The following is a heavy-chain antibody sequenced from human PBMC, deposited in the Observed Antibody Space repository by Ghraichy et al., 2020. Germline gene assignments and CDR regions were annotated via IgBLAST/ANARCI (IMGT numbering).Heavy chain of an antibody. Sequence: ASVKVSCKASGYTFTGYYMHWVRQAPGQGLEWMGRINPNSGGTNYAQKFQGRVTMTRDTSISTAYMELSRLRSDDTAVYYCARDNWNYDGWFDPWGQGTLVTVSS. CDR3: ARDNWNYDGWFDP. J-gene: IGHJ5*02. V-gene: IGHV1-2*06. CDR1: GYTFTGYY. CDR2: INPNSGGT. D-gene: IGHD1-7*01.